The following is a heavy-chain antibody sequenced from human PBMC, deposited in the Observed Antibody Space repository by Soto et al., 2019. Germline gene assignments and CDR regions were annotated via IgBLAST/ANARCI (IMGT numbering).Heavy chain of an antibody. CDR1: GGSINTYN. J-gene: IGHJ6*02. Sequence: NLSLTSTVSGGSINTYNWSWIRQPPGKRLEWVGYIYYSGPTYYNPSLKSPIYISIDKSKNQSSLTPSSVTAAAKAVYSGARVFGGGGDYYYYGLDLWGQGSTVAVSS. V-gene: IGHV4-59*01. CDR2: IYYSGPT. CDR3: ARVFGGGGDYYYYGLDL. D-gene: IGHD2-15*01.